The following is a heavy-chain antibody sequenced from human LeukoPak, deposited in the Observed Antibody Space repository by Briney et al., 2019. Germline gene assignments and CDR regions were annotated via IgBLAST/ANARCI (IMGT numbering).Heavy chain of an antibody. CDR3: ARGSPASYYDFWSGYPFDS. CDR1: GGTFSSYA. D-gene: IGHD3-3*01. J-gene: IGHJ4*02. V-gene: IGHV1-69*13. Sequence: SVKVSCKASGGTFSSYAISRVRQAPGQRLEWMGGVIPIFGTTNYAQQFQGRVTITADESTSTAYMELSSLRSEDTAVYYCARGSPASYYDFWSGYPFDSWGQGTLVIVSS. CDR2: VIPIFGTT.